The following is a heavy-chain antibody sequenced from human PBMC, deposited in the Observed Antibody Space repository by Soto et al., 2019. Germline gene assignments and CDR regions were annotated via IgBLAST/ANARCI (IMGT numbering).Heavy chain of an antibody. D-gene: IGHD2-15*01. CDR1: GYIFTAYS. CDR2: VNPSGGST. CDR3: AREENCSDGICYSEYFHR. J-gene: IGHJ1*01. Sequence: ASVKVSCKASGYIFTAYSMHWVRQAPGQGLEWMGVVNPSGGSTNYAQKFQGRITMTRDTSTSTVYMDLSSLTSEDTAVYYCAREENCSDGICYSEYFHRWGQGTLVTVSS. V-gene: IGHV1-46*01.